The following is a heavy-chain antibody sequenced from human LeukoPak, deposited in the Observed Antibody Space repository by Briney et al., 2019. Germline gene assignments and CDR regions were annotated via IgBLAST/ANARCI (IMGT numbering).Heavy chain of an antibody. CDR1: GYTFTSYD. D-gene: IGHD3-10*01. CDR3: AKSQGLWFGELLFFMTAAFDY. V-gene: IGHV1-8*03. Sequence: ASVKVSCKASGYTFTSYDINWVRQATGQGLEWMGWMNPNSGNTGYAQKFQGRVTITRNTSISTAYKELSSLRSEDTAVYYCAKSQGLWFGELLFFMTAAFDYWGQGTLVTVSS. CDR2: MNPNSGNT. J-gene: IGHJ4*02.